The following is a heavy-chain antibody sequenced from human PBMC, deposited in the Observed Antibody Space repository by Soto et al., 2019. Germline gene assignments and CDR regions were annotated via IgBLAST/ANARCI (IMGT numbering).Heavy chain of an antibody. CDR2: FDPEDGET. J-gene: IGHJ4*02. CDR1: GDTVSELA. V-gene: IGHV1-24*01. Sequence: VSVNLSCKVSGDTVSELALHWVRQTPRKGPEWMGGFDPEDGETIYAQNFQDRVIMTEDTSRNTVFMELRSLTSGDTAVYYCVTVNRWAQPYFEDWGQGTLVTVSS. CDR3: VTVNRWAQPYFED. D-gene: IGHD6-13*01.